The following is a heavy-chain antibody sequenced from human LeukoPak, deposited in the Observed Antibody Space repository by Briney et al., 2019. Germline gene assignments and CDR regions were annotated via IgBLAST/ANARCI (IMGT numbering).Heavy chain of an antibody. CDR2: INPSGGST. CDR1: GYTFTSYY. V-gene: IGHV1-46*01. J-gene: IGHJ4*02. D-gene: IGHD3-22*01. CDR3: ARSGAYYYDSSGYFLAY. Sequence: ASVKVSCKASGYTFTSYYMHWVRQAPGQGLEWMGIINPSGGSTSYAQKLQGRVTMTRDTSTSTVYMELSSLRSEDTAVYYCARSGAYYYDSSGYFLAYWGQGTLVTVSS.